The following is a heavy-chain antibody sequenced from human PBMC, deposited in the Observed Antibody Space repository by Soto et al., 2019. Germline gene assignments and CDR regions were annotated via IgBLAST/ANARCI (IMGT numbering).Heavy chain of an antibody. V-gene: IGHV3-23*01. Sequence: GGSLRLSCAASGFTSSSGAMGWVRQAPGKGLEWVSDIIDSGGSTYYADSVKGRFTISRDNSKSTLYLQMNSLRAEDTALYYCAKGRSYYYYYGVDVWGQGTTVTVSS. CDR3: AKGRSYYYYYGVDV. CDR2: IIDSGGST. CDR1: GFTSSSGA. J-gene: IGHJ6*02.